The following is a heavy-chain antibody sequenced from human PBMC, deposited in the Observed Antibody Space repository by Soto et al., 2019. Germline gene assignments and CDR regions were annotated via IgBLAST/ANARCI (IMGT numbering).Heavy chain of an antibody. CDR2: IKSKTDGGTT. Sequence: PVGSLRLSCAASGFTFSNAWMSWVRQAPVKVLEWVGRIKSKTDGGTTDYAAPVKGRFTISRDDSKNTLYLQMNSLKTEDTAVYYCTTEYSSGYYIPPLDAFDIWGQGTMVTVSS. D-gene: IGHD3-22*01. V-gene: IGHV3-15*01. J-gene: IGHJ3*02. CDR1: GFTFSNAW. CDR3: TTEYSSGYYIPPLDAFDI.